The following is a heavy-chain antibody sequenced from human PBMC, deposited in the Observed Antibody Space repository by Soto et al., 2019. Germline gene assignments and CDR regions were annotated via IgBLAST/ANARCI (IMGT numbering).Heavy chain of an antibody. J-gene: IGHJ4*02. V-gene: IGHV1-18*01. D-gene: IGHD3-22*01. CDR1: GYTFTSYG. Sequence: ASVQVSCKASGYTFTSYGIIWVRQAPGHGLEWMGWISAYNGNTNYAQKLQGRVTMTTDTSTSTAYMELRSQRSDDTAVDYCARDVGYDSGGCKRAFDYWGQGTLVTVSS. CDR3: ARDVGYDSGGCKRAFDY. CDR2: ISAYNGNT.